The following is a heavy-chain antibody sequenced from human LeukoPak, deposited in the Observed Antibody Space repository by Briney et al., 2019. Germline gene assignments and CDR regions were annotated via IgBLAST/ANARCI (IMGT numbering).Heavy chain of an antibody. V-gene: IGHV4-4*07. CDR3: ARGFASSWYYFDY. CDR2: IYTSGTT. Sequence: PSETLSLTCIASGGSISNFYWSWIRQSAGRGLEWIGRIYTSGTTNHNSSLKSRVTMSLDTSKNQFSLRLSSVTAADTAIYFCARGFASSWYYFDYWGQGTLVTVSS. J-gene: IGHJ4*02. CDR1: GGSISNFY. D-gene: IGHD6-13*01.